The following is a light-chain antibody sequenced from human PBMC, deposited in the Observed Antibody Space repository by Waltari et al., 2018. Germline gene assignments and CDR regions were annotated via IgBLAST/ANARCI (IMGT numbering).Light chain of an antibody. CDR1: MLPKQY. Sequence: SSELTQPSSVSVSPGQTARITCSGDMLPKQYTRWFQQKPGQAPVLVRYQDRARPSGIPERFSGSSSGTTVTLTISGAQVEDEADYYCYSTTDNNLGVFGPGTRVTVL. CDR2: QDR. CDR3: YSTTDNNLGV. V-gene: IGLV3-27*01. J-gene: IGLJ1*01.